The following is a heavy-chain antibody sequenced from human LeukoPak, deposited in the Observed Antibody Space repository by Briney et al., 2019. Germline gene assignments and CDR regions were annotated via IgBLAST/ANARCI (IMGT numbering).Heavy chain of an antibody. J-gene: IGHJ6*03. Sequence: GGSLRLSCAASGFTFSSYEMNWVRQAPGKGLEWVAFIRYDGSNKHYADSVKGRFTISRDNSKNTLYLQMNSLRAEDTAVYYCAKDGIIYGSGSLSPYYMDVWGKGTTVTISS. CDR2: IRYDGSNK. CDR1: GFTFSSYE. CDR3: AKDGIIYGSGSLSPYYMDV. V-gene: IGHV3-30*02. D-gene: IGHD3-10*01.